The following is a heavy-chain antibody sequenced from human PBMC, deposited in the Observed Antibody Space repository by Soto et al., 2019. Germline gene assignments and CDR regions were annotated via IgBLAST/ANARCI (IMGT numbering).Heavy chain of an antibody. CDR3: AYRVGSRGSFDY. D-gene: IGHD6-25*01. CDR1: GFSLTTSGVS. CDR2: IYWNDDK. J-gene: IGHJ4*02. V-gene: IGHV2-5*01. Sequence: QITLKESGPTLVKPTQTLTLTCTFSGFSLTTSGVSVGWIRQPPGKALEWLASIYWNDDKRNSPSLKSRLTLNKDNSKKQVVLTMTNMDPVDTATYYCAYRVGSRGSFDYWGQGTLVTVSS.